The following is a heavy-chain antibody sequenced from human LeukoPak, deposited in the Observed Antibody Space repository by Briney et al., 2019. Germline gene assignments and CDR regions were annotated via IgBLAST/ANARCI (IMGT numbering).Heavy chain of an antibody. CDR2: IGTAGDT. CDR1: GFTFSSYD. D-gene: IGHD1-26*01. CDR3: ARGGGGSYPLAPFDY. J-gene: IGHJ4*02. V-gene: IGHV3-13*01. Sequence: PGGSLGLSCAASGFTFSSYDMHWVRQAAGKGLEWVSAIGTAGDTYYPGSVKGRFTISRENAKNSLYLQMSSLRAGDTAVYYCARGGGGSYPLAPFDYWGQGTLVTVSS.